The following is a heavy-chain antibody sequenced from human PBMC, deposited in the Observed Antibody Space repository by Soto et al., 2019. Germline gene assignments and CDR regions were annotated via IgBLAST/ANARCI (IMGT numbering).Heavy chain of an antibody. CDR2: ISGSGGST. Sequence: GSLRLSCAASGFTFSSYAMSWVRQAPGKGLEWVSAISGSGGSTYYADSVKGRFTISRDNSKNTLYLQMNSLRAEDTAVYYCAKLIEEKLHYSRHFDYWGQGTLVTVSS. CDR1: GFTFSSYA. CDR3: AKLIEEKLHYSRHFDY. J-gene: IGHJ4*02. V-gene: IGHV3-23*01. D-gene: IGHD2-21*01.